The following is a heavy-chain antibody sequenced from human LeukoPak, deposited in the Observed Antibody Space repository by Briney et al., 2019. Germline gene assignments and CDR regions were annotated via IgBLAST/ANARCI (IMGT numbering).Heavy chain of an antibody. CDR1: GFTFISYD. CDR3: ARDYSSTSGKHAFDI. Sequence: GGSLRLSCAASGFTFISYDMNWVRQAPGKGQEWVSYISSSSSSLYYADSVKGRFTISRDNAKNSLYLQMNSLRAEDTALYYCARDYSSTSGKHAFDIWGQGTMVTVSS. J-gene: IGHJ3*02. V-gene: IGHV3-48*01. CDR2: ISSSSSSL. D-gene: IGHD6-13*01.